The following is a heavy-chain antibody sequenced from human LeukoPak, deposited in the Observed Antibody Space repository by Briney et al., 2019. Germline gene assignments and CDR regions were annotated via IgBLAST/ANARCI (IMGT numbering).Heavy chain of an antibody. J-gene: IGHJ4*02. D-gene: IGHD6-19*01. CDR3: AREGGGYTSGSIDY. V-gene: IGHV1-2*06. CDR1: GYTFTGYY. Sequence: ASVKVSCKASGYTFTGYYMHWVRPAPGQGLEWMGRINPNSGGTNYGQKFQGRVTMTRDTSISTAYMEVSRVRYDDTAVYYCAREGGGYTSGSIDYWGQGTLVTVAS. CDR2: INPNSGGT.